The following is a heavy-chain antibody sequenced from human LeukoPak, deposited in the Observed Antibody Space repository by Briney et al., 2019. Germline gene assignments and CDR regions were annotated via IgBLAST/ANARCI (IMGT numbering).Heavy chain of an antibody. Sequence: PGGSLRLSCVVSGFSFSNYGMSWVRQAPGKGLEWVSAISGTGDSTYYADSVKGRFSISRDNSQNTLYLQMNSLRAEDTAVYYCAKEVLDYWGQGTLVTVSS. D-gene: IGHD1-1*01. J-gene: IGHJ4*02. V-gene: IGHV3-23*01. CDR2: ISGTGDST. CDR3: AKEVLDY. CDR1: GFSFSNYG.